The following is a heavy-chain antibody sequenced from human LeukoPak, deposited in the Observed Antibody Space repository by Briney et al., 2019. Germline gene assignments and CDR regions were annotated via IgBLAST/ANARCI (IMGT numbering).Heavy chain of an antibody. J-gene: IGHJ4*02. Sequence: SETLSLTCAVSGGSINSGGYFWSWIRQPPGKGLEWIGYIYHSGSTYYNPSLKSRVTISVDRSKNQFSLKLSSVTAADTAVYYCARGLVGAIGFDSAGPGTLVTVSS. CDR2: IYHSGST. V-gene: IGHV4-30-2*01. CDR3: ARGLVGAIGFDS. D-gene: IGHD1-26*01. CDR1: GGSINSGGYF.